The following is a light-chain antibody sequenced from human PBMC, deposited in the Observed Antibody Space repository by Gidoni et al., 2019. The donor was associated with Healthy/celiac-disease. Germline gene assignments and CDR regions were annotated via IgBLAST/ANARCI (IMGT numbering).Light chain of an antibody. V-gene: IGKV3-15*01. CDR2: GAS. CDR1: QSVSSK. J-gene: IGKJ4*01. CDR3: QQYNNWPPLT. Sequence: EIVMTQSPATLSVSPGERATLSCRASQSVSSKLAWYQQKPGQSPRLLIYGASNRATGIPSMFSGRGSGTEFTLTISSLQSEDFAVYYCQQYNNWPPLTFGGXTKVEIK.